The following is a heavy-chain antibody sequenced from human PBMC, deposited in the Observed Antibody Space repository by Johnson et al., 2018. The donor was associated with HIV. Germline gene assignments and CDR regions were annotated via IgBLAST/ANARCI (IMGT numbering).Heavy chain of an antibody. CDR1: GFTFSSYG. CDR2: ISYDGSNK. V-gene: IGHV3-30*03. J-gene: IGHJ3*02. CDR3: ARDTAMVHDAFDI. Sequence: QVQLVESGGGLVQPGGSLRLSCAASGFTFSSYGMHCVRQAPGKGLEWVAVISYDGSNKYYADSVKGRFTISRDNSKNTLYLQMNSLRAEDTAVYYCARDTAMVHDAFDIWGQGTMVTVSS. D-gene: IGHD5-18*01.